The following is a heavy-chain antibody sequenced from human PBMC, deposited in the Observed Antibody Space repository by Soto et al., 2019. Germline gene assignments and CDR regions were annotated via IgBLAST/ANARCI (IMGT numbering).Heavy chain of an antibody. CDR3: ASHAVHSSGFTDY. Sequence: PPGKGLEWIGSIYYSGSTYYNPSLKSRVTISVDTSKNQFSLKLSSVTAADTAVYYGASHAVHSSGFTDYWGQRTLVTVSS. CDR2: IYYSGST. D-gene: IGHD6-19*01. V-gene: IGHV4-39*01. J-gene: IGHJ4*02.